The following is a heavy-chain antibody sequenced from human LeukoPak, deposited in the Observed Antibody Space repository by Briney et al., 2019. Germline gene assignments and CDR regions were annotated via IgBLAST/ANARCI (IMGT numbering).Heavy chain of an antibody. Sequence: PSETLSLTCTVSGGSISSYYWSWIRQPPGKGPEGIGYIYYCGSTNYNPSLKRRATISVDTSKHQFSLKLSSVTAAATAVYYCARDPGQRRVGATGGAFDIWGQGTMVTVSS. V-gene: IGHV4-59*01. J-gene: IGHJ3*02. CDR2: IYYCGST. D-gene: IGHD1-26*01. CDR3: ARDPGQRRVGATGGAFDI. CDR1: GGSISSYY.